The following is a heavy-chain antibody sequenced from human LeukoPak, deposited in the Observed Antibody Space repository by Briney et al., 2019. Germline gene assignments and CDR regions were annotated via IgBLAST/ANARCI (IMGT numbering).Heavy chain of an antibody. V-gene: IGHV3-23*01. D-gene: IGHD2-8*02. J-gene: IGHJ4*02. CDR1: GFTFSSYA. CDR3: AKSTGSKTYYFDY. Sequence: PGGSLRLSCAASGFTFSSYAMSWVRQAPGKGLEWVSGISGSGGSKYSADSVKGRFTISRDNSKSTLFLQMNSLRAEDTAVYYCAKSTGSKTYYFDYWGQGILVTVFS. CDR2: ISGSGGSK.